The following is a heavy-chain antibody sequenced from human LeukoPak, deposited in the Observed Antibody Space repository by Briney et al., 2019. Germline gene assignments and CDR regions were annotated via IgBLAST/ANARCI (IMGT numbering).Heavy chain of an antibody. D-gene: IGHD3-10*01. V-gene: IGHV6-1*01. CDR1: GNSVSSNSAG. CDR2: TYYRSRWYT. CDR3: VRDLGPGRAFWFDP. J-gene: IGHJ5*02. Sequence: SQTLSPTCAISGNSVSSNSAGWNWIRQSPSRGLEWLGRTYYRSRWYTDYAIFVESRITINPDTSKNQISLQLNSVTPEDTAVYYCVRDLGPGRAFWFDPWGQGTLVTVSS.